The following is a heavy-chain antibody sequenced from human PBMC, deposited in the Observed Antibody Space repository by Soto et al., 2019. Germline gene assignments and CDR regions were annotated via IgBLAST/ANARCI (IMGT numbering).Heavy chain of an antibody. CDR2: IKSKSDGGTI. CDR3: TTGPNLRPLAAFDI. V-gene: IGHV3-15*01. Sequence: PGXSLRLSCAASGFTFTNAWLTWFRQGPVKGLEWVGRIKSKSDGGTIDYAAPVKGRFTISRDDSKNTLYLQMNSLKTEDSAVYYCTTGPNLRPLAAFDIWGQGTVVTVSS. J-gene: IGHJ3*02. CDR1: GFTFTNAW.